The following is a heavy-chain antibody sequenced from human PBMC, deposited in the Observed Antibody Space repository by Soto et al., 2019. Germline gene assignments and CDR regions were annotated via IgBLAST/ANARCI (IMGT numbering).Heavy chain of an antibody. CDR3: ARARRAAHPLEYYYYMDV. J-gene: IGHJ6*03. V-gene: IGHV3-21*01. CDR2: ISSSSSYI. Sequence: GGSLRLSCAASGFTFSSYSMNWVRQAPGKGLEWVSSISSSSSYIYYADSVKGRFTISRDNAKNSLYLQMNSLRAEDTAVYYCARARRAAHPLEYYYYMDVWGKGTTVTVSS. D-gene: IGHD6-6*01. CDR1: GFTFSSYS.